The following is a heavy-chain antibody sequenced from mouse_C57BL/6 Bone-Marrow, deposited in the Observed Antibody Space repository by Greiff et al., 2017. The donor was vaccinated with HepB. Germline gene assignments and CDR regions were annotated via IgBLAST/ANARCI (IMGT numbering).Heavy chain of an antibody. D-gene: IGHD2-5*01. CDR1: GFNIKDDY. V-gene: IGHV14-4*01. CDR2: LDPENGDT. J-gene: IGHJ2*01. CDR3: TGDIVTAY. Sequence: DVKLQESGAELVRPGASVKLSCTASGFNIKDDYMHWVKQRPEQGLEWIGWLDPENGDTEYASKFQGKATITADTSSNTAYLQLSSLTSEDTAVYYCTGDIVTAYWGQGTTLTVSS.